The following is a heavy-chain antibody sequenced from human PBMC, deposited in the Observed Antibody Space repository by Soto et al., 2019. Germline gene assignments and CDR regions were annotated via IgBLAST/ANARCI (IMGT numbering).Heavy chain of an antibody. J-gene: IGHJ6*02. D-gene: IGHD2-15*01. V-gene: IGHV1-8*01. CDR2: MNPNSGNA. CDR1: GYTFTSYD. Sequence: ASVKVSCKASGYTFTSYDINWVRQATGQGLEWMGWMNPNSGNAGYAQKFQGRVTMTRNTSISTGYMELSSLRSEDTAVYYCARGRYCSGGSCYRGYYYYYGMDVWGQGTTVTVSS. CDR3: ARGRYCSGGSCYRGYYYYYGMDV.